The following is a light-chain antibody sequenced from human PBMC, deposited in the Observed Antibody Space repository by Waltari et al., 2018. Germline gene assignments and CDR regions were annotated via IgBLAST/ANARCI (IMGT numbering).Light chain of an antibody. J-gene: IGKJ4*01. CDR3: QQTYTTPPVT. Sequence: DIQITQSPSSLSASAGDRIRVTCRASQNINSQLNWYQQKPGRAPRVLIYGASNLETGVPSRFSGSGSGTDFTLTISGLQPEDFATYFCQQTYTTPPVTFGAGTKVEIK. CDR1: QNINSQ. V-gene: IGKV1-39*01. CDR2: GAS.